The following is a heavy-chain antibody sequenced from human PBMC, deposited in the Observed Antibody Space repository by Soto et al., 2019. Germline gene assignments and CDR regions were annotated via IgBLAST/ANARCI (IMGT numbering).Heavy chain of an antibody. CDR2: ISAHNGNT. V-gene: IGHV1-18*01. J-gene: IGHJ4*02. D-gene: IGHD1-1*01. CDR1: GYTFTSYG. CDR3: ARGRYGDY. Sequence: QVHLVQSGAEVKKPVASVKVSCKASGYTFTSYGITWVRQAPVQGLEWMGWISAHNGNTDYAKKLQGSVSVTRDTSTSTAYMELRRLISDDTAVYYCARGRYGDYWGQGALVTVSS.